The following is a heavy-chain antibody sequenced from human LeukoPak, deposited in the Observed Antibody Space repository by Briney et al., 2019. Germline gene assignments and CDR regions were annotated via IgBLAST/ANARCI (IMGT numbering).Heavy chain of an antibody. V-gene: IGHV3-30-3*01. CDR2: VSSDGINK. Sequence: GRSLSLSCAASGFTFNEYAIHWVRQAPGKGLEWVAVVSSDGINKYYADSVKGRFTISRDNSKNTLYLQMNSLRPEDTAVYYCAREKDYGDYIDFWGQGTLATVSS. CDR3: AREKDYGDYIDF. CDR1: GFTFNEYA. D-gene: IGHD4-17*01. J-gene: IGHJ4*02.